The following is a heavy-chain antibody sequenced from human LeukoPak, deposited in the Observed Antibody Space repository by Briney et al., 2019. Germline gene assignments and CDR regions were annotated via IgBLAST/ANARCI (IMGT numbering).Heavy chain of an antibody. CDR2: IIPIFGTA. Sequence: SVKVSCKASGGTFSSYAISWVRQAPGQGLEWMGGIIPIFGTANYAQKFQGRVTITADKSTSTAYMELSSLRSEDTAVYYCARTTITMVRGVITHFDYWGQGTLVTVSS. CDR1: GGTFSSYA. D-gene: IGHD3-10*01. V-gene: IGHV1-69*06. J-gene: IGHJ4*02. CDR3: ARTTITMVRGVITHFDY.